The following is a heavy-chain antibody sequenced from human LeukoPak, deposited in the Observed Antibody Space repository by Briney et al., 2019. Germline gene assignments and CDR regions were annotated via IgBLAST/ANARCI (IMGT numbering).Heavy chain of an antibody. J-gene: IGHJ4*02. CDR2: IKRDGSET. D-gene: IGHD6-13*01. CDR1: GFTFSNHW. CDR3: ARPRIAAAGEFDY. Sequence: GGSLRLSCAPSGFTFSNHWMSWVRQAPGKGLEWVANIKRDGSETHYVDSVKGRFTISRDNAKNSLSLQMSSLRAEDTAVYYCARPRIAAAGEFDYWGQGTLVTVSS. V-gene: IGHV3-7*02.